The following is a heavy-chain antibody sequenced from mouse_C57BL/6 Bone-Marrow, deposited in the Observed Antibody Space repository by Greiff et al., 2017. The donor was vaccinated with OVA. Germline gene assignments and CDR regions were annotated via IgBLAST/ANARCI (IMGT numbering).Heavy chain of an antibody. D-gene: IGHD1-1*01. J-gene: IGHJ1*03. CDR1: GYSFTDYN. Sequence: EVQLQESGPELVKPGASVKISCKASGYSFTDYNMNWVKQSNGKSLEWIGVINPNYGTTSYNQKFKGKATLTVDQSSSTAYMQRNSLTSEDAAVDYCAFYYGSSYRYFDVWGTGTTVTVSS. V-gene: IGHV1-39*01. CDR2: INPNYGTT. CDR3: AFYYGSSYRYFDV.